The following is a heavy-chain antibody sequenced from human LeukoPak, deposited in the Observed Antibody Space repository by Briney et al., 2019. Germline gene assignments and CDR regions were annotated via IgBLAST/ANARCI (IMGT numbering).Heavy chain of an antibody. Sequence: PSQTLSLTCTVSGGSISSGSYYWSWIRQPAGKGLEWIGRIYTSGSTNYNPSLKSRVTISVDTSKNQFSLKLSSVTAADTAVYYCARVWGYYTNWFDPWGQGTLVTVSS. J-gene: IGHJ5*02. V-gene: IGHV4-61*02. CDR2: IYTSGST. CDR3: ARVWGYYTNWFDP. CDR1: GGSISSGSYY. D-gene: IGHD3-16*01.